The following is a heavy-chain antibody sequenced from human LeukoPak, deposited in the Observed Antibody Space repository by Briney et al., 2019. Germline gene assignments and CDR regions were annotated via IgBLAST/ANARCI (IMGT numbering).Heavy chain of an antibody. V-gene: IGHV4-59*01. CDR3: AREGTTGRNLNWFDS. CDR2: IHNSGNT. CDR1: GGSISSYY. Sequence: PSETLSLTCTVSGGSISSYYWSWIRQPPGKGLEWIGHIHNSGNTNYNPSLKSRVTLSVDTSKNQFSLKLSSVTAADTAVYYCAREGTTGRNLNWFDSWGQGTLDTVSS. J-gene: IGHJ5*01. D-gene: IGHD1-1*01.